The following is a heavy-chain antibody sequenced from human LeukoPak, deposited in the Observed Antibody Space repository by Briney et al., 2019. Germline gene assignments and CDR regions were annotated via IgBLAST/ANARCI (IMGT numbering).Heavy chain of an antibody. D-gene: IGHD3-10*01. V-gene: IGHV3-23*01. CDR3: AKGDRGLYGLFDY. Sequence: GGSLRLSCAASGFTFSSYAMSWVRQAPGKGLEWVSALSGSGGSTYYADSVKGRFTISRDNSKNTLYLQMNSLRVEDTAVYYCAKGDRGLYGLFDYWGQGTLVTASS. J-gene: IGHJ4*02. CDR2: LSGSGGST. CDR1: GFTFSSYA.